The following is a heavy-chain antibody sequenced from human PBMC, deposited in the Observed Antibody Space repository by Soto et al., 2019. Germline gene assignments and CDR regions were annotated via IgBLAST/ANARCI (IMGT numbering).Heavy chain of an antibody. CDR1: GGTFSSYA. J-gene: IGHJ4*02. V-gene: IGHV1-69*01. Sequence: QVQLVQSGAEVKKPGSSVKVSCKASGGTFSSYAISWVRQAPGQGLEWMGGIIPIFGTANYAQKFQGRVTITADESTSTVYMERSSLRSEDTAVYYCARVRGSQLRYFDCYPYYFDYWGQGTLVTVSS. D-gene: IGHD3-9*01. CDR3: ARVRGSQLRYFDCYPYYFDY. CDR2: IIPIFGTA.